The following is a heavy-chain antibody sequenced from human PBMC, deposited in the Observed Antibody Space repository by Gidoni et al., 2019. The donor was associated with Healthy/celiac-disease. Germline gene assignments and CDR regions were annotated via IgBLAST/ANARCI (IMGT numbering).Heavy chain of an antibody. CDR3: AMNDFLYSSSWYSTPDY. Sequence: QVQLVESGGGVVQPGRSLRLSCAASGFTFSRYAMHWVRQAPGKGLEWVAVISYDGSNKYYADSVKGRFTISRDNSKNTLYLQMNSLRAEDTAVYYCAMNDFLYSSSWYSTPDYWGQGTLVTVSS. CDR2: ISYDGSNK. J-gene: IGHJ4*02. V-gene: IGHV3-30*04. CDR1: GFTFSRYA. D-gene: IGHD6-13*01.